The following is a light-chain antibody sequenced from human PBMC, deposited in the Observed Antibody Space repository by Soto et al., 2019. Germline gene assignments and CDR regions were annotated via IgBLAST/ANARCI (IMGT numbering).Light chain of an antibody. J-gene: IGKJ5*01. Sequence: MVLNQGPRMVFLTSEERATLSVSGSQSVSSSYLAWYQQKPGQAPRLLIYGASSRATGIPDRFSGSGSGTDFAITTSRLERADVAAYYCRQYAISWMTLGQGTRLEIK. CDR3: RQYAISWMT. CDR2: GAS. V-gene: IGKV3-20*01. CDR1: QSVSSSY.